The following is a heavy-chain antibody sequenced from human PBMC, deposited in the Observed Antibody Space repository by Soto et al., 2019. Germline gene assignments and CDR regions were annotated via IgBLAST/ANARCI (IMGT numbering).Heavy chain of an antibody. V-gene: IGHV4-59*01. CDR2: IYYSGST. CDR1: GGSISSYY. D-gene: IGHD1-26*01. J-gene: IGHJ5*02. CDR3: ARSAREVRPSVWFDP. Sequence: QVQLQESGPGLVKPSETLSLTCTVSGGSISSYYWSWIRQPPGKGLEWIGYIYYSGSTNYNPSLKSRVTISVDTSKNQFSLKLSSVTAADTAVYYCARSAREVRPSVWFDPWGQGTLVTVSS.